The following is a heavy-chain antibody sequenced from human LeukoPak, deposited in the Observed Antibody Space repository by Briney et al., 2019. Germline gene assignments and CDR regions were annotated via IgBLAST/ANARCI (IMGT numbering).Heavy chain of an antibody. J-gene: IGHJ3*01. CDR1: GFTFSSYW. V-gene: IGHV3-74*01. CDR2: INTDGSST. CDR3: VRGSAAAKNAFDV. D-gene: IGHD6-13*01. Sequence: GGTLRLSCAASGFTFSSYWMHWVRQAPGKGLVWVSRINTDGSSTNYATSVKGRFTMSRDNAKNTLYLQMSSLTAEDTAVYYCVRGSAAAKNAFDVWGQGTMVSVSS.